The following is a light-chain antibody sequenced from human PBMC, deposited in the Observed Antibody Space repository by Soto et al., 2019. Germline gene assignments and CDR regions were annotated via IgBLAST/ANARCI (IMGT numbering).Light chain of an antibody. J-gene: IGLJ3*02. CDR2: GNT. CDR1: TSSIGAGYD. Sequence: QSVLTQPPSVSGAPGQRVTISCTGSTSSIGAGYDVHWYQQLPGTAPKLLIYGNTNRPSGVPDRVSGSRSGTSASLAITGLQAEDEADYYCQSYDSSLSAWVFGGGTQLTVL. V-gene: IGLV1-40*01. CDR3: QSYDSSLSAWV.